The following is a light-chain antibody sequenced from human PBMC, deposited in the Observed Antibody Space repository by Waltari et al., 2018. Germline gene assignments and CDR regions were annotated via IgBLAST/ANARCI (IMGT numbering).Light chain of an antibody. CDR1: SPSIGDRF. CDR3: SAGDGRRSGWV. CDR2: RSD. Sequence: QSVLTQPPSASGTPGQRVTIPCSGSSPSIGDRFVYWYQQLPGPAPRRLIYRSDQRPAGVPDRVSGSQSGSSASLAISGIRSEDEADYYCSAGDGRRSGWVFGGGTKLTVL. V-gene: IGLV1-47*01. J-gene: IGLJ3*02.